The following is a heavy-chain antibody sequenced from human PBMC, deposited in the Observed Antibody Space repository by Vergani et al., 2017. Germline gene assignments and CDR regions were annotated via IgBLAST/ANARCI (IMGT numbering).Heavy chain of an antibody. Sequence: QVQLQESGPGLVKPSETLSLTCTVSGGSISSYYWSWIRQPPGKGLEWIGYIYYSGSTNYNPSLKSRVTISVDTSKNQFSLKLSSVTAADTAVYYCARAGGSSWVRDWGQGTLVTVSS. CDR3: ARAGGSSWVRD. CDR1: GGSISSYY. V-gene: IGHV4-59*12. J-gene: IGHJ4*02. CDR2: IYYSGST. D-gene: IGHD6-13*01.